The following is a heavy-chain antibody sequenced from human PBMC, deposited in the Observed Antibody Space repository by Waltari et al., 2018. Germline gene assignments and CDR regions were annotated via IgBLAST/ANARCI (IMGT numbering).Heavy chain of an antibody. Sequence: QVQLVQSGAEVKKSGASVKISCRASGYIFTSHYIHWVRQAPGQGLEWMGVINPSDGSTSYAQKLQGRVTMTRDTSTSTVYMELSSLRSEDTAVYFCARRDETGSYYYYGIDVWGQGTTVTVSS. CDR3: ARRDETGSYYYYGIDV. CDR2: INPSDGST. J-gene: IGHJ6*02. D-gene: IGHD3-9*01. CDR1: GYIFTSHY. V-gene: IGHV1-46*04.